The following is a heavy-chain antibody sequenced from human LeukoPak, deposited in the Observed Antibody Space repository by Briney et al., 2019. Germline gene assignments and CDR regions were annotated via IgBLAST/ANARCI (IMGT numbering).Heavy chain of an antibody. CDR1: GFTFRNYS. CDR2: ISYSGGST. D-gene: IGHD6-19*01. CDR3: AKGLAVAGHFDY. Sequence: GGSLRLSCAASGFTFRNYSMSWVRQAPGKGLEWVSTISYSGGSTFYADSVKGRFTISRDKSKNTLYLQMNSLRAEDTAVYYCAKGLAVAGHFDYWGQGTLVTVSS. V-gene: IGHV3-23*01. J-gene: IGHJ4*02.